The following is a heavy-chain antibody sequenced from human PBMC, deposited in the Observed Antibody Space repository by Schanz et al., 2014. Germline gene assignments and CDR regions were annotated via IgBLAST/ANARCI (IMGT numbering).Heavy chain of an antibody. D-gene: IGHD6-13*01. Sequence: EVQLVESGGGLVKPGGSLRLSCAASGFTFSNYSMNWVRQAPGKGLEWVSSISSTSSYIFYADSVKGRFTISRDNAKNSLYLQMNSLRAEDTAVYYCAKDLGSTSWFYLDYYDYGMDVWGQGTTVTVSS. CDR3: AKDLGSTSWFYLDYYDYGMDV. CDR2: ISSTSSYI. CDR1: GFTFSNYS. V-gene: IGHV3-21*01. J-gene: IGHJ6*02.